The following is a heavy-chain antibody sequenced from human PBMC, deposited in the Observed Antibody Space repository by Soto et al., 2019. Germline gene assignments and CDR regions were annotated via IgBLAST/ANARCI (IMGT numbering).Heavy chain of an antibody. J-gene: IGHJ6*02. CDR2: ISPYNDNT. Sequence: ASVKVSCKASGYTFTTYGVNWVRQAPGQGLEWMGWISPYNDNTNYARRFQGRVTLTTDTSANTAYMELRSLTFDDTAIYYCAKDKRPTFYYRGMDVWGQGTTVTVSS. CDR1: GYTFTTYG. V-gene: IGHV1-18*04. CDR3: AKDKRPTFYYRGMDV.